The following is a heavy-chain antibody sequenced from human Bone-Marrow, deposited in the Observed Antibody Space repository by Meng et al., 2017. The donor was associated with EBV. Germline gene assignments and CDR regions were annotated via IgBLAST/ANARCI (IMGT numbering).Heavy chain of an antibody. CDR3: ARDGIAVPGGSNWFDP. CDR1: GDIFTNPA. V-gene: IGHV1-69*06. CDR2: FLPILGAA. D-gene: IGHD6-19*01. J-gene: IGHJ5*02. Sequence: VRLVQAGAEVKKPGSSVKVSCNASGDIFTNPAFTWVRQVPGKGLEWMGGFLPILGAANYAQKFQGRLTITADKSTTTAFMELRSLRVDDTAVYFCARDGIAVPGGSNWFDPWGQGTLVTVSS.